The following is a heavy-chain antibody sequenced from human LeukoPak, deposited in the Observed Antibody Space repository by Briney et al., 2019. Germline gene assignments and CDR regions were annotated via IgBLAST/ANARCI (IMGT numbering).Heavy chain of an antibody. J-gene: IGHJ4*02. CDR3: ARGELLYDY. CDR2: IHYSGST. CDR1: GGSFSSHDYY. V-gene: IGHV4-30-4*01. D-gene: IGHD2-15*01. Sequence: PSETLSLTCTVSGGSFSSHDYYCSWIRQPPGKGLEWVGYIHYSGSTFYNPSLKSRVTISVDTSKSQFSLNLNSVTAADTAVYYCARGELLYDYWGQGTLVTVSS.